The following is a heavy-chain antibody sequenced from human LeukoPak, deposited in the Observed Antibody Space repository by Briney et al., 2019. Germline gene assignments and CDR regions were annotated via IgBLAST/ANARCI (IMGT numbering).Heavy chain of an antibody. Sequence: GGSLRLSCAASGFTFSSYWIHWVRQAPGKGLVWVSRINSDESSTTYADSVKGRFTISRDNAKNTLYLQMNSLRAEDTAVYYCARVKGELNFDYWGQGTLVTVSS. J-gene: IGHJ4*02. D-gene: IGHD1-26*01. CDR2: INSDESST. V-gene: IGHV3-74*01. CDR1: GFTFSSYW. CDR3: ARVKGELNFDY.